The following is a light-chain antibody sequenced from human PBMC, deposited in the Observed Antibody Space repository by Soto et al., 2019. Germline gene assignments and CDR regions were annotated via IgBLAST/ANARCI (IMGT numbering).Light chain of an antibody. Sequence: QPVLTQPPSASASLGASVKLTCTLSSGHNSYAIAWHQQQPEKGPRYLMKLNSDGSHSKGDGIPDRFSGSSSGAERYLTISSLQSEDEASYYCQTWSTDIRVFGGGTKVTVL. V-gene: IGLV4-69*01. CDR2: LNSDGSH. CDR1: SGHNSYA. CDR3: QTWSTDIRV. J-gene: IGLJ3*02.